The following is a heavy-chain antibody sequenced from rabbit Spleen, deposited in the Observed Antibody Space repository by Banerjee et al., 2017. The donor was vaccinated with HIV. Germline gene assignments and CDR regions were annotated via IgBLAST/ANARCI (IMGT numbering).Heavy chain of an antibody. CDR2: IDDGSSGFT. D-gene: IGHD1-1*01. CDR1: GVSFSLSSY. J-gene: IGHJ6*01. V-gene: IGHV1S40*01. Sequence: QSLEESGGDLVKPGASLTLTCTASGVSFSLSSYMCWVRQAPGKGLEWIGCIDDGSSGFTYYATWAKGRFTCSKTSSTTVTLQMTRLTAADTATYFCARDTSSSFSSYGMDLWGQGTLVTVS. CDR3: ARDTSSSFSSYGMDL.